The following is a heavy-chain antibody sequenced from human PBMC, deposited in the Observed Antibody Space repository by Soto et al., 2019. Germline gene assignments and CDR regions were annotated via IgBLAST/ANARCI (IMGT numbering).Heavy chain of an antibody. CDR3: ATAGLNGYYDSSGYYFPGPRSDY. CDR2: ISGYNGDT. J-gene: IGHJ4*02. D-gene: IGHD3-22*01. CDR1: GYTFTRYG. V-gene: IGHV1-18*01. Sequence: ASVKVSCKASGYTFTRYGISWVRQAPGQGLEWMGWISGYNGDTNYAQKFQGRVSMTIDTSTTTAYMELRSLRSEDTAVYYCATAGLNGYYDSSGYYFPGPRSDYWGQGTLVTVSS.